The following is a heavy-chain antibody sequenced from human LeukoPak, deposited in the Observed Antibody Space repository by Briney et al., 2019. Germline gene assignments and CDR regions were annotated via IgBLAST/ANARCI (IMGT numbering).Heavy chain of an antibody. J-gene: IGHJ3*01. Sequence: GGSLRLSCAASGFTFSRYWMGWVRQAPGEGLEWVAHLELEDSDKYYVDSVKGRFTISRDNAKSSLCLQMNSLRAEDTAVYYCARGGMNGTFDVWGQGTLVTVSS. D-gene: IGHD3-16*01. CDR2: LELEDSDK. V-gene: IGHV3-7*01. CDR3: ARGGMNGTFDV. CDR1: GFTFSRYW.